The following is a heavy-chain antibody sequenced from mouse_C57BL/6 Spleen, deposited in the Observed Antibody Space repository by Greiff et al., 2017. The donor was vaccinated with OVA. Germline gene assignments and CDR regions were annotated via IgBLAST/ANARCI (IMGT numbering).Heavy chain of an antibody. D-gene: IGHD3-1*01. CDR1: GYTFTSYW. Sequence: QVQLKQPGAELVKPGASVKLSCKASGYTFTSYWMHWVKQRPGQGLEWIGMIHPNSGSTNYNEKFKSKATLTVDKSSSTAYMQLSSLTSEDSAVYYCARGIPVGLRGDYWGQGTTLTVSS. J-gene: IGHJ2*01. CDR3: ARGIPVGLRGDY. V-gene: IGHV1-64*01. CDR2: IHPNSGST.